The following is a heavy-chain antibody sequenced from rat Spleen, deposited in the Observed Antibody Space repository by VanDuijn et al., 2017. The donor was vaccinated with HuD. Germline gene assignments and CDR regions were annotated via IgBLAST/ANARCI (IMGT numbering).Heavy chain of an antibody. V-gene: IGHV2-4*01. CDR2: IWSNGGT. CDR1: GLSLASNG. CDR3: ARDGGDY. Sequence: QVQLKESGPGLVQPSQTLSLTCTVSGLSLASNGVSWTRQPPGKGLEWMGSIWSNGGTQYNSALKSRLSISRDTSKSQVFLKMNSLQTEDTATYYCARDGGDYWGQGVMVTVSS. J-gene: IGHJ2*01.